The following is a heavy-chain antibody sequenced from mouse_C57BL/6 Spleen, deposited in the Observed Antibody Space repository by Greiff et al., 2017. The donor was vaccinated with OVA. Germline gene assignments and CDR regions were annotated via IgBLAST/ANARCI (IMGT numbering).Heavy chain of an antibody. Sequence: EVKVVESGGGLVKPGGSLKLSCAASGFTFSDYGMHWVRQAPEKGLEWVAYISSGSSTIYYADTVKGRFTISRDNAKNTLFLQMTSLRSEDTAMYYCARSLTGRRYFDYWGQGTTLTVSS. D-gene: IGHD4-1*01. CDR3: ARSLTGRRYFDY. CDR1: GFTFSDYG. CDR2: ISSGSSTI. V-gene: IGHV5-17*01. J-gene: IGHJ2*01.